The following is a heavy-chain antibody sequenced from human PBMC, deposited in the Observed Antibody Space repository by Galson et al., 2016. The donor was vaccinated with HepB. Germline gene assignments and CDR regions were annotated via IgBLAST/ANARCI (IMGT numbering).Heavy chain of an antibody. Sequence: SLRLSCAASGFSFSNYAMHWVRQAPGKGLEWVAVISYDGSNKYYADSVKGRFTISRDNSKNRLYLQMNSLRAEDTAVYYCARPSTPLVVVEAPQDDWAQGTLVTVSS. CDR1: GFSFSNYA. CDR2: ISYDGSNK. CDR3: ARPSTPLVVVEAPQDD. J-gene: IGHJ4*02. V-gene: IGHV3-30-3*01. D-gene: IGHD2-15*01.